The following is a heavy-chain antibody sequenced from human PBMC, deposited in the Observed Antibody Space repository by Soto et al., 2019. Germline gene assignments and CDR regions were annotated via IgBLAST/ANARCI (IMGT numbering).Heavy chain of an antibody. J-gene: IGHJ4*02. CDR2: IYYSGST. CDR1: GGSISSSSYY. Sequence: PSETLSLTCTVSGGSISSSSYYWGWIRQPPGKGLEWIGSIYYSGSTYYNPSLKNRVTISVDTSKNQFSLKLDSVTAADTAVYYCARLGGYYQAFDQWGQGSLVTVSS. CDR3: ARLGGYYQAFDQ. D-gene: IGHD3-22*01. V-gene: IGHV4-39*01.